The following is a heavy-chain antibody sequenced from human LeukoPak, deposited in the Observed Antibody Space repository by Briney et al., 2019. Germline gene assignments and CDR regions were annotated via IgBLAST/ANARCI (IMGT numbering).Heavy chain of an antibody. CDR1: GYTFTGYF. D-gene: IGHD2-8*02. J-gene: IGHJ4*02. CDR3: ARDLGTGDLSFDY. Sequence: ASVKVSCKASGYTFTGYFLHWVRQAPGHGLEWMGWINPNSGGTKYAQKFQGRVPLTRDTSITTAYMDLTRLKSDDTAVYFCARDLGTGDLSFDYWGQGTLLSVSS. CDR2: INPNSGGT. V-gene: IGHV1-2*02.